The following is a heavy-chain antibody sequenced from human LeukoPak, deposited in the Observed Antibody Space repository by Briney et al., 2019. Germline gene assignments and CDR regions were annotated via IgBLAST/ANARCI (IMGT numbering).Heavy chain of an antibody. D-gene: IGHD2-15*01. V-gene: IGHV1-69*04. J-gene: IGHJ4*02. CDR1: GGTFSNYA. CDR2: IIPLLGVA. Sequence: ASVTVSCKASGGTFSNYAISWLRQAPGQGLECMGRIIPLLGVANYAQKFQDRVTITADKFTSTAYMELSSLRSDDTAVYYCASVYCSGDTCYSTHTFDYWGQGTLVTVSS. CDR3: ASVYCSGDTCYSTHTFDY.